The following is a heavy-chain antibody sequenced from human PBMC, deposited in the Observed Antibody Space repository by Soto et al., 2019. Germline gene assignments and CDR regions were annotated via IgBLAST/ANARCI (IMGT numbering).Heavy chain of an antibody. CDR3: ARVNWNYEDAFDI. D-gene: IGHD1-7*01. CDR1: GFTVSSNY. J-gene: IGHJ3*02. CDR2: IYSGGST. V-gene: IGHV3-53*01. Sequence: GGSLRLSCAASGFTVSSNYMSWVRQAPGKGLEWVSVIYSGGSTYYADSVKGRFTISRDNSKNTLYLQMNSLRAEDTAVYYCARVNWNYEDAFDIWGQGTMVTVSS.